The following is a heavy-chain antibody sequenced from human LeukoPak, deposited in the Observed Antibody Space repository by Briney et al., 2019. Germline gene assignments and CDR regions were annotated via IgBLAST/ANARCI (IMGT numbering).Heavy chain of an antibody. D-gene: IGHD3-3*01. CDR1: GYTFTAYF. V-gene: IGHV1-2*02. Sequence: GASVKVSCQASGYTFTAYFMHWVRQAPGQGLEWMGWINPNTGGTQYAQNFQGRVTLTRDMSISSAYMELSSLRSDDTAVYYCARARRQYYDFWAGYYVGDHWGQGTLITVSS. J-gene: IGHJ5*02. CDR2: INPNTGGT. CDR3: ARARRQYYDFWAGYYVGDH.